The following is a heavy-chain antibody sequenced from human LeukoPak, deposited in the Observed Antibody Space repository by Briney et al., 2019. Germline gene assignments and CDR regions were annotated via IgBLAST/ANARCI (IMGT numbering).Heavy chain of an antibody. CDR1: GFTFGSHA. J-gene: IGHJ4*02. D-gene: IGHD2-2*03. Sequence: GGSLRLSCEASGFTFGSHAMSWVRQAPGKGLECVSVISGSGGSTFYADSVKGRFTISRDNSKNTLFLQMNSLRAEDTAMYYCARDGYCGRSSCCADYWGQGTLVTVSS. V-gene: IGHV3-23*01. CDR3: ARDGYCGRSSCCADY. CDR2: ISGSGGST.